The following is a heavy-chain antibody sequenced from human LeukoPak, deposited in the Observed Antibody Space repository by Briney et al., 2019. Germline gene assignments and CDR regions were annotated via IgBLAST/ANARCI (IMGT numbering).Heavy chain of an antibody. CDR2: ISSSSSYI. V-gene: IGHV3-21*01. D-gene: IGHD5-18*01. CDR3: ARGGHTAIGY. CDR1: GFTFSSYS. Sequence: GGSLRLSSAASGFTFSSYSMNWVRQAPGKGLEWVSSISSSSSYIYYADSVKGRFTITRDNAKNSLYLQMNSLRAEDTAVYYCARGGHTAIGYWGQGTLVTVSS. J-gene: IGHJ4*02.